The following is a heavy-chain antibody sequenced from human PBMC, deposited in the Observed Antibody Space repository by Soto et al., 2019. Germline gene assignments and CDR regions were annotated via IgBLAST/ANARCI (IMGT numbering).Heavy chain of an antibody. V-gene: IGHV4-59*08. D-gene: IGHD3-9*01. CDR1: GGSISSYY. CDR2: IYYRGNT. CDR3: ARQPGYYDILTGYSTYYFDY. Sequence: SSETLSLTCTVSGGSISSYYWNWIRQPPGKGLEWIGYIYYRGNTNYNPSLKSRVTISVDTSKNQFSLKLSSVTAADTAVYYCARQPGYYDILTGYSTYYFDYWGQVTPVT. J-gene: IGHJ4*02.